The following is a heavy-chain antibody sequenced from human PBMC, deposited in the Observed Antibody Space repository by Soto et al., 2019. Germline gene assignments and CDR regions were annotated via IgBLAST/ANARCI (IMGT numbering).Heavy chain of an antibody. Sequence: EVQLVESGGGLVKPGGSLRLSCAASGFTFSSYSMNWVRQAPGKGLEWVSSISSSSSYIYYADSVKGRFTISRDNAKNSLYLQMNSLRAEDTAVYYCARDSMPTGYYYYYGMDVWGQGTTVTVSS. CDR3: ARDSMPTGYYYYYGMDV. D-gene: IGHD2-2*01. CDR1: GFTFSSYS. V-gene: IGHV3-21*01. CDR2: ISSSSSYI. J-gene: IGHJ6*02.